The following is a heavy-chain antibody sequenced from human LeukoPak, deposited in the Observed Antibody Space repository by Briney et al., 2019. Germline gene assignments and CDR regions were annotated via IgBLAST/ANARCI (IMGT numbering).Heavy chain of an antibody. D-gene: IGHD5-24*01. V-gene: IGHV3-23*01. Sequence: GGSLRLSCAASGFTFASYAMSWVRPAPGKGLEGVSAISGSGGSTYYADSVKGRFTISRDNSKNTLYLQMNSLRAEDAAVYYCAKEGMALDFAAFDIWGQGIMVAVSS. J-gene: IGHJ3*02. CDR3: AKEGMALDFAAFDI. CDR2: ISGSGGST. CDR1: GFTFASYA.